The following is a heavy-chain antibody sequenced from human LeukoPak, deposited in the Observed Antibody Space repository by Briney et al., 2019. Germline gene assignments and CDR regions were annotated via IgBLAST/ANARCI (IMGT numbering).Heavy chain of an antibody. CDR1: GFTFSSYW. CDR2: IYSGGST. D-gene: IGHD3-3*01. V-gene: IGHV3-53*01. Sequence: GGSLRLSCAASGFTFSSYWMHWVRQAPGKGLEWVSVIYSGGSTYYADSVKGRFTISRDNSKNTLYLQMNSLRAEDTAVYYCARGGSDFWSGYYTRMYFQHWGQGTLVTVSS. J-gene: IGHJ1*01. CDR3: ARGGSDFWSGYYTRMYFQH.